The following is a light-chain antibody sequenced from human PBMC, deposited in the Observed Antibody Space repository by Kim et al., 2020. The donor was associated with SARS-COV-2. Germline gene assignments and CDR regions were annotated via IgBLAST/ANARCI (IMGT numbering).Light chain of an antibody. CDR1: SLRNYY. CDR2: AKN. CDR3: NSRDSSGHHYV. J-gene: IGLJ1*01. Sequence: ALGTTVRITCQGDSLRNYYARRYQQKPGQAPLPLIYAKNHRPSGIPGRFSGSSSGDTAFLTIIGAQTEDEADYYCNSRDSSGHHYVFGTGTKVTVL. V-gene: IGLV3-19*01.